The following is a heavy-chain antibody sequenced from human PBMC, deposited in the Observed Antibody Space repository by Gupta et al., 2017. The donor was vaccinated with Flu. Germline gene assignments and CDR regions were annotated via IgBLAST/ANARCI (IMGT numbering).Heavy chain of an antibody. CDR2: VSPDGSDT. CDR1: GFSFSNSW. CDR3: VAYNWKNPLV. D-gene: IGHD1-20*01. Sequence: EVQLVESGGGLVPPGGSLRLSCAAAGFSFSNSWMYWVRQVPGKGLLWVVRVSPDGSDTGHADSVRGRFTISRDNAKNTLYLQMNSLRVDDSAMYYCVAYNWKNPLVWGQGTVVTVSS. V-gene: IGHV3-74*01. J-gene: IGHJ3*01.